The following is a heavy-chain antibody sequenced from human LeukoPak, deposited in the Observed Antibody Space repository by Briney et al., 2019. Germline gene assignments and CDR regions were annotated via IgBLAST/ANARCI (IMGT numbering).Heavy chain of an antibody. V-gene: IGHV3-48*03. CDR2: ISSSGSTI. CDR1: GFTFSSYE. Sequence: QSGGSLRLSCAASGFTFSSYEMNWVRQAPGKGLEWVSYISSSGSTIYYADSVKGRFTISRDNSKNTLYLQMNSLRAEDTAVYYCARDSYDEDASDIWGQGTMVTVCS. D-gene: IGHD3-22*01. CDR3: ARDSYDEDASDI. J-gene: IGHJ3*02.